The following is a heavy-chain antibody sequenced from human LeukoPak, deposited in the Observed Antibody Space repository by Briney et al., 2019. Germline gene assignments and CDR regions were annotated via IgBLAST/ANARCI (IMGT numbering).Heavy chain of an antibody. V-gene: IGHV4-59*12. CDR1: GGSINNYY. D-gene: IGHD3-22*01. CDR3: ARLTYYYDSSGYYDAFDI. CDR2: IYYSGST. J-gene: IGHJ3*02. Sequence: PSETLSLTCAVSGGSINNYYWSWIRQPPGKGLEWIGFIYYSGSTDYNPSLKSRVTISVDASKNQFSLKLSSVTAADTAVYYCARLTYYYDSSGYYDAFDIWGQGTMVTVSS.